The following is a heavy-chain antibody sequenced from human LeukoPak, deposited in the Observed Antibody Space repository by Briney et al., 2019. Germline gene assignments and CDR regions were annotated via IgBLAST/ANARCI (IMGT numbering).Heavy chain of an antibody. CDR1: GFTFSSYS. J-gene: IGHJ4*02. D-gene: IGHD5-18*01. CDR3: ARDLGIQLWLIDY. CDR2: ISSSSSYI. V-gene: IGHV3-21*01. Sequence: GGSLRLSCAASGFTFSSYSMNWVRQAPGKGLEWVSSISSSSSYIYYADSVKGRFTISRDNARNSLYLQMNSLRAEDTAVYYCARDLGIQLWLIDYWGQGTLVTVSS.